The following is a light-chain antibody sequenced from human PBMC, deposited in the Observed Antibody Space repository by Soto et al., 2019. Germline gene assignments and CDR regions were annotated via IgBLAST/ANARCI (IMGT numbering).Light chain of an antibody. CDR2: DVS. CDR3: SSYTSSSTPPYV. CDR1: SSDVGGYNY. Sequence: QSALTQPASVSGSPGQSITISCTGTSSDVGGYNYVSWYQQHPGKAPKLMIYDVSNRPSGVSNRFSGSKSGKTASLTISGLQAEDEADYYCSSYTSSSTPPYVFGTGTKLTVL. J-gene: IGLJ1*01. V-gene: IGLV2-14*01.